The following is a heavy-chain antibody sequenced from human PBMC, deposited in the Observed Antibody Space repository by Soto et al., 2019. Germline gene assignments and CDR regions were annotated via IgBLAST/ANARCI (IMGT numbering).Heavy chain of an antibody. CDR1: GFTFSSYA. J-gene: IGHJ4*02. Sequence: QVQLVESGGGVVQPGRSLRLSCAASGFTFSSYAMHWVRQAPGKGLEWVAVISYDGSNKYYADSVKGRFTISRDNSKNTLYLQMNSLRAEDTAVYYCAGEGGAGIVATTVLISYYCDYWGQGTLVTVSS. CDR2: ISYDGSNK. D-gene: IGHD5-12*01. V-gene: IGHV3-30-3*01. CDR3: AGEGGAGIVATTVLISYYCDY.